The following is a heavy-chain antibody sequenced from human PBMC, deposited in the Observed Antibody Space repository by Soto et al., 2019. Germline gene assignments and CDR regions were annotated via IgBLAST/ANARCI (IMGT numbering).Heavy chain of an antibody. CDR3: AREGALKPFSS. CDR1: GFTLGNYW. J-gene: IGHJ5*02. V-gene: IGHV3-21*01. Sequence: PGGSLRLSCAASGFTLGNYWMHWVRQAPGKGLEWVSHISGTSVYIHYADSVKGRFTISRDNAKNSVYLQMDSLRVEDTAVYYCAREGALKPFSSWGQGALVTVSS. CDR2: ISGTSVYI.